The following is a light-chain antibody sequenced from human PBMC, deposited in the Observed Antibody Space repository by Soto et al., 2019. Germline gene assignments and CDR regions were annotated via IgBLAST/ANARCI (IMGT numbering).Light chain of an antibody. CDR3: QQSDHSPIYT. V-gene: IGKV1-39*01. J-gene: IGKJ2*01. CDR1: QSTGTS. Sequence: DIQMTQSPSSLSASVGNRVTITCRASQSTGTSLNWYQQKPGEAPKLLIYAASSLQSGVPSRFSGSGSGTDFTLTISSLQPEDFATYYCQQSDHSPIYTFGQGTDLEIK. CDR2: AAS.